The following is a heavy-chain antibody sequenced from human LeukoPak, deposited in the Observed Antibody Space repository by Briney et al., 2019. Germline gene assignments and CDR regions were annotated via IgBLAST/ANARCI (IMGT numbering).Heavy chain of an antibody. V-gene: IGHV4-34*09. D-gene: IGHD3-10*01. Sequence: SETLSLTCAVYGGSFSGYYWSWIRQPPGKGLEWIGEINHSGSTNYNPSLKSRVTISVDTSKNQFSLKLSSVTAADTAVYYCARSSDRGSGQGDYWGQGTLVTVSS. CDR2: INHSGST. CDR1: GGSFSGYY. CDR3: ARSSDRGSGQGDY. J-gene: IGHJ4*02.